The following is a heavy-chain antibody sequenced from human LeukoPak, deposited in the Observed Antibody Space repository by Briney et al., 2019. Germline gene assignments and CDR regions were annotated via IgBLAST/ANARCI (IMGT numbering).Heavy chain of an antibody. V-gene: IGHV3-30*02. J-gene: IGHJ4*02. CDR2: IRYDGGNK. CDR3: APLWFGELSGY. CDR1: GFTFSSYG. Sequence: GGSLRLSCAASGFTFSSYGMHWVRQAPGKGLEWVAFIRYDGGNKYYADSVKGRFTISRDNSKNTLYLQMNSLRAEDTAVYYCAPLWFGELSGYWGQGTLVTVSS. D-gene: IGHD3-10*01.